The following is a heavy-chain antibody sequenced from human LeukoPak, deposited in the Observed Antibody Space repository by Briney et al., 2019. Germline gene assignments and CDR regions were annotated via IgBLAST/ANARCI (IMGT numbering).Heavy chain of an antibody. CDR1: GFTFSSYA. J-gene: IGHJ4*02. CDR3: AKDPGDSSGYFRVFDY. CDR2: ISGSGGST. V-gene: IGHV3-23*01. D-gene: IGHD3-22*01. Sequence: GGSLRLSCAASGFTFSSYAMSWVRQAPGKGLEWVSAISGSGGSTYYADSVKGRFTISRDNSKNTLYLQMNSLRAEDTAVYHCAKDPGDSSGYFRVFDYWGQGTLVTVSS.